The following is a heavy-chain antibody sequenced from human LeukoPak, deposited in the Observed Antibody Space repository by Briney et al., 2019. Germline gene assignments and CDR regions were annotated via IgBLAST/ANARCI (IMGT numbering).Heavy chain of an antibody. J-gene: IGHJ3*02. CDR3: ARHNGDYVAFDI. CDR1: GGSISSSSYY. V-gene: IGHV4-39*01. D-gene: IGHD4-17*01. CDR2: IYYSGST. Sequence: SETLSLTCTVSGGSISSSSYYWGWIRQPPGKGLEWIGSIYYSGSTYYNPSLKSRVTISVDTSKNQFSLKLSSVTAADTAVYYCARHNGDYVAFDIWGQGTMVTVSS.